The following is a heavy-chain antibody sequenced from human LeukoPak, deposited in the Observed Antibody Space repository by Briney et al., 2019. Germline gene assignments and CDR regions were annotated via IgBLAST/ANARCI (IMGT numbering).Heavy chain of an antibody. CDR2: IRYDGSNK. CDR1: GFTFSSYG. V-gene: IGHV3-30*02. Sequence: GGSLRLSCAASGFTFSSYGMHWVRQAPGKGLEWVAFIRYDGSNKYYADSVKGRFTISRDNSKNTLYLQMNSLRAEDTAVYYCARAERLWVQLCPYWGQGTLVTVSS. D-gene: IGHD5-18*01. CDR3: ARAERLWVQLCPY. J-gene: IGHJ4*02.